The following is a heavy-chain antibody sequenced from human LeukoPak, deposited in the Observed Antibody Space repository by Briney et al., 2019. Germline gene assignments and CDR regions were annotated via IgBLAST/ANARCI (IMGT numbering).Heavy chain of an antibody. J-gene: IGHJ4*02. D-gene: IGHD6-13*01. CDR3: ATSSYSSSWSIFDY. Sequence: GGSLRLSCAASGFIFSSYSMNWVRQAPGKGLEWVSSISSISTYILYADSVKGRFTISRDNAKNSLYLQMNSLRAEDTAVYYCATSSYSSSWSIFDYWGQGTLVTVSS. V-gene: IGHV3-21*04. CDR1: GFIFSSYS. CDR2: ISSISTYI.